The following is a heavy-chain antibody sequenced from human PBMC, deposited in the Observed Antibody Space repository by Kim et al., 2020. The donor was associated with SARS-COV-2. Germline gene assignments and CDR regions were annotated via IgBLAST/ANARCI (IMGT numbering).Heavy chain of an antibody. J-gene: IGHJ5*01. D-gene: IGHD4-17*01. V-gene: IGHV3-23*01. CDR1: GFTFSRYA. CDR3: AKDSAHDYGDQLDS. Sequence: GGSLRLSCAASGFTFSRYAMSWVRQAPGKGLEWVAAINGSGGRKYYAGSVEGQFTISRDESKNTLYLQMNSLRAEDTAVYYCAKDSAHDYGDQLDSCGPGTLFTVSS. CDR2: INGSGGRK.